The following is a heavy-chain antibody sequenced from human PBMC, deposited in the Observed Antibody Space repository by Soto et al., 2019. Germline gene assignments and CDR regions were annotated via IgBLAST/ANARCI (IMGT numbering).Heavy chain of an antibody. Sequence: QGQLVQSGPEVKKPGASVKVSCKTSGYTFSRYGISWVRQDPGQGLEWMGWISGYNGDTNYAQKVQGRATMTIDTSTYTAYMELRSLTSDDTAIYYCAKNGQPSYYYYGMDVWGQGTTVTVSS. CDR1: GYTFSRYG. J-gene: IGHJ6*02. CDR3: AKNGQPSYYYYGMDV. CDR2: ISGYNGDT. D-gene: IGHD2-8*01. V-gene: IGHV1-18*01.